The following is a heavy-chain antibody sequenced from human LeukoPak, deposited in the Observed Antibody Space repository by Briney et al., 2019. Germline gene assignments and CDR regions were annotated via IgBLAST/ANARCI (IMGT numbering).Heavy chain of an antibody. V-gene: IGHV3-23*01. Sequence: GGSLRLSCAASGFTFSSYAMSWVRQAPGKGLERVSAISGSGGSTYYADSVKGRFTISRDNSKNTLYLQMNSLRAEDTAVYYCAKVVYSGYGRGPFDPWGQGTLVTVSS. CDR2: ISGSGGST. D-gene: IGHD5-12*01. CDR1: GFTFSSYA. J-gene: IGHJ5*02. CDR3: AKVVYSGYGRGPFDP.